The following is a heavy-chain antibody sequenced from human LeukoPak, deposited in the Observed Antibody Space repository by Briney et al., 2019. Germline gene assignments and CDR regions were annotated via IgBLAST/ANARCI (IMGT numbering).Heavy chain of an antibody. V-gene: IGHV4-39*07. CDR1: GGSISRRAYY. D-gene: IGHD6-19*01. Sequence: ETLSLTCSVSGGSISRRAYYWAWIRQPPGKGLEWIGSVYYGGSIYYNPSLKSRVTISVDASKNQFSLKLTSVTAADTAVYYCARGSGYSSGWYAYWGQETLVTVSS. CDR3: ARGSGYSSGWYAY. CDR2: VYYGGSI. J-gene: IGHJ4*02.